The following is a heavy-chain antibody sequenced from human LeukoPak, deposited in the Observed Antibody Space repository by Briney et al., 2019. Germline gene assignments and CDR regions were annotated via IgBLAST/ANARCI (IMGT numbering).Heavy chain of an antibody. V-gene: IGHV3-30*03. Sequence: GGSLRLSCSTSGFTFNSHGFHWVRQAPGKGLEWVAAISDDGLNTFYIDSVKGRFTISRDDSKNAVSLQMTSLRSEDTAMYYCARRHLRGNTLRGGHHLDPWGLGTLVAVSS. CDR2: ISDDGLNT. CDR3: ARRHLRGNTLRGGHHLDP. CDR1: GFTFNSHG. J-gene: IGHJ5*02. D-gene: IGHD1-14*01.